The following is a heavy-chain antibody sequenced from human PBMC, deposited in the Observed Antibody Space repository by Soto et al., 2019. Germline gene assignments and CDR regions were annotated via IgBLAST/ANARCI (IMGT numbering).Heavy chain of an antibody. D-gene: IGHD6-13*01. CDR2: ISAYNGDT. CDR3: AGGASSLRGFF. V-gene: IGHV1-18*01. J-gene: IGHJ4*02. Sequence: QVQLVQSGAEVKKPGASVKVSCQASGYTFTSYGISWVRQAPGQGLEWMGWISAYNGDTEHAQRLQDRITLTTDTSTSTAYMELRNLRSDDTAVYYCAGGASSLRGFFWGQGTLVTV. CDR1: GYTFTSYG.